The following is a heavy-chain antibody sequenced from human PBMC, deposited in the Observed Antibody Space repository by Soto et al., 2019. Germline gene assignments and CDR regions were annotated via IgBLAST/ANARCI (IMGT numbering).Heavy chain of an antibody. V-gene: IGHV3-30-3*01. CDR2: TSYDGAIK. J-gene: IGHJ4*02. D-gene: IGHD3-10*01. Sequence: QVQLVESGGGVVQPGRSLRLSCAASGFTFSSYAMHWVRQAPGKGLEWVAVTSYDGAIKYYADSVKGRFTISRDNSKNTLYLQMNSLRPEDTAVYSCARVGEGSNTDYWGQGTLVTVSS. CDR3: ARVGEGSNTDY. CDR1: GFTFSSYA.